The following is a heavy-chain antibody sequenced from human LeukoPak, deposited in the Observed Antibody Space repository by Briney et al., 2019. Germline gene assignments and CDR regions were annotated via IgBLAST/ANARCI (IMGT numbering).Heavy chain of an antibody. J-gene: IGHJ4*02. V-gene: IGHV3-23*01. CDR3: AKDGTGCGGDCYSDY. D-gene: IGHD2-21*02. CDR2: ITCSGNT. CDR1: GFTFSAYG. Sequence: PGGSLRLSCAASGFTFSAYGMSWFRQAPGKGLEWVSAITCSGNTYYADSVKGRFTISRDNSKNILYLQINSLRAEDTALYYCAKDGTGCGGDCYSDYWGQGTLVTVSS.